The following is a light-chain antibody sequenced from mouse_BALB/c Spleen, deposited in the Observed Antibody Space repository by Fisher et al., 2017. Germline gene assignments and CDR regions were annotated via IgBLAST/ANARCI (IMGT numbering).Light chain of an antibody. CDR1: SSVSS. CDR3: FQGSGYPLT. J-gene: IGKJ2*01. V-gene: IGKV4-63*01. CDR2: DTS. Sequence: DIVITQTTAIMSASLGERVTMTCTASSSVSSSYLHWYQQKPGSSPKLWIYDTSKLASGVPGRFSGSGSGNSYSLTISSMEAEDVATYYCFQGSGYPLTFGGGTKLEIK.